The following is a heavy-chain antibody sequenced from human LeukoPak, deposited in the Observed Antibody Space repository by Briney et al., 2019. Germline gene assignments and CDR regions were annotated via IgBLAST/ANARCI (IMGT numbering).Heavy chain of an antibody. CDR1: GYTFTGYY. Sequence: ASVKVSCKASGYTFTGYYMHWVRQAPGQGLEWMGWINPNSGGTNYAQKFQGRVTMTRDTSISTAYMELSRLRSDDTAVYYCARELAGFGESPCGYWGQGTLVTVSS. CDR3: ARELAGFGESPCGY. CDR2: INPNSGGT. D-gene: IGHD3-10*01. J-gene: IGHJ4*02. V-gene: IGHV1-2*02.